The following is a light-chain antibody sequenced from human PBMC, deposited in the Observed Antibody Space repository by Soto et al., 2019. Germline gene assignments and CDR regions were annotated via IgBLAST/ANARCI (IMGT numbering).Light chain of an antibody. CDR2: DVS. Sequence: QSVRTQPASVSGSPGQSITISCTGTSSDVGSYNYVSWYQQHPGKAPKLMVYDVSNRPSGVSNRFSGSKSGNTASLTISVLQAEDEADYDGRPYTPTFTYVFWPGTKVTVL. V-gene: IGLV2-14*01. J-gene: IGLJ1*01. CDR3: RPYTPTFTYV. CDR1: SSDVGSYNY.